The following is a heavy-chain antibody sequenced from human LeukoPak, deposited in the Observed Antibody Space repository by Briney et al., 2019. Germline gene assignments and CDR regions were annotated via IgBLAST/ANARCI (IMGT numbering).Heavy chain of an antibody. V-gene: IGHV3-66*01. CDR2: ISSGGST. CDR1: GFTVSSDY. CDR3: GRVGDGYNDNY. Sequence: GGSLRLSCPASGFTVSSDYMGWVRQAPEKGLEWVSLISSGGSTYYADSLKGRFTISRDNSKNTLYLQMNSLRAEDTAVYYCGRVGDGYNDNYWGQGTLVTVSS. J-gene: IGHJ4*02. D-gene: IGHD5-24*01.